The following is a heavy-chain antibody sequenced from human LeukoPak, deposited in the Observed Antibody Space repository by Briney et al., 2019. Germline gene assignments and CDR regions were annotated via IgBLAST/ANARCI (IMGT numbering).Heavy chain of an antibody. CDR2: ISAYNGNT. J-gene: IGHJ4*02. CDR3: ARDEDYGIFVNVDY. D-gene: IGHD4-17*01. Sequence: ASVKVSCKASGYTFTSYGISWVRQAPGQGLEGMGLISAYNGNTKYAETFQGRVTMTTDTPTITAYMELRSLRSDDTAVYYCARDEDYGIFVNVDYWGQGTLVTVSS. CDR1: GYTFTSYG. V-gene: IGHV1-18*01.